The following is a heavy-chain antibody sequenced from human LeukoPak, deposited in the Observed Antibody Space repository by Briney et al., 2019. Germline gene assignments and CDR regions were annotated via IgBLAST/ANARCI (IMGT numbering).Heavy chain of an antibody. CDR2: ISWKGDAT. J-gene: IGHJ4*02. D-gene: IGHD2-2*01. V-gene: IGHV3-20*01. Sequence: GGSLRLSCAASGFTFNNYAMTWVRQTPGKGPEWVSLISWKGDATAYAESARGRFTISRDNAKNSLYLHMNSLRPEDTAFYHCARHRCSSTTCSFDSWGQGSLVTVSS. CDR3: ARHRCSSTTCSFDS. CDR1: GFTFNNYA.